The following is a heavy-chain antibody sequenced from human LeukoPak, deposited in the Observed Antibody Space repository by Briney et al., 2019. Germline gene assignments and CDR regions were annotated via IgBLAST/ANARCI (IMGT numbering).Heavy chain of an antibody. J-gene: IGHJ4*02. CDR1: GFTFNSYS. D-gene: IGHD3-10*01. CDR3: AKGSEWFGESPSFEY. Sequence: GGSLRLSCAASGFTFNSYSMNWFRQAPGKGLEWVSSISSSSRFIYYADSVKGRFTISRDNAKNSLYLQMNSLRAEDTAVYYCAKGSEWFGESPSFEYWGQGTLVTVSS. CDR2: ISSSSRFI. V-gene: IGHV3-21*04.